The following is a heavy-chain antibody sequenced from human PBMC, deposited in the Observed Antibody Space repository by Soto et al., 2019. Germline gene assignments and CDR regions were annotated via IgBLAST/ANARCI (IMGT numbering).Heavy chain of an antibody. Sequence: EVQLVESGGGLVQPGGSLRLSCAASGFTFSSYSMNWVRQAPGKGLEWVSYISSSSSTIYYADSVKGRFTISRDNAKNSLYLQMNSLRAQDTAVYYCARDQELPRYYHYYLDVWGKGTTVTVSS. D-gene: IGHD1-26*01. V-gene: IGHV3-48*01. CDR3: ARDQELPRYYHYYLDV. CDR2: ISSSSSTI. J-gene: IGHJ6*03. CDR1: GFTFSSYS.